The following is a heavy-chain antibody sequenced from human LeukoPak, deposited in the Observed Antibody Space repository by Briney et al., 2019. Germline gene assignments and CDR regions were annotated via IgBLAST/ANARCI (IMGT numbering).Heavy chain of an antibody. J-gene: IGHJ4*02. D-gene: IGHD4-17*01. CDR3: ARDHNSYGDYDY. V-gene: IGHV3-7*01. CDR2: IKQDGSEK. CDR1: GFTFSSYS. Sequence: GGSLRLSCAASGFTFSSYSMNWVRQAPGKGLEWVANIKQDGSEKYYVDSVKGRFTISRDNAKNSLYLQMNSLRAEDTAVYYCARDHNSYGDYDYWGQGTLVTVSS.